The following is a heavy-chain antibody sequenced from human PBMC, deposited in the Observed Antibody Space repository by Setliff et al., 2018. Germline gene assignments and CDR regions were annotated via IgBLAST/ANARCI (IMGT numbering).Heavy chain of an antibody. D-gene: IGHD4-17*01. J-gene: IGHJ4*02. Sequence: PGGSLRLSCAASGFTFSGSAVYWVRQASGRGLEWVGRIRSKADSYATAYAASVKARFTISRDDSKNTAYLQVNSLKTEDTAVYYCAITMTTGVDFFDYWGRGTLVTVSS. CDR1: GFTFSGSA. V-gene: IGHV3-73*01. CDR3: AITMTTGVDFFDY. CDR2: IRSKADSYAT.